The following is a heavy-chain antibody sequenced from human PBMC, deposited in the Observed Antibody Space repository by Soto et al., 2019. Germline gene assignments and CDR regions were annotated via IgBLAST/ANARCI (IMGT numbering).Heavy chain of an antibody. V-gene: IGHV3-23*01. Sequence: EVQLLESGGGLVQPGGSLRLSCAASGFTFSSYAMSWVRQAPGKGLEWVSVISGSGGSTYYADSVKGRFTISRDNSKNTLYLQMNSLRAEDTAVYYCVKWSIVVVPAAGDFDYWGQGTLVTVSS. CDR1: GFTFSSYA. J-gene: IGHJ4*02. D-gene: IGHD2-2*01. CDR2: ISGSGGST. CDR3: VKWSIVVVPAAGDFDY.